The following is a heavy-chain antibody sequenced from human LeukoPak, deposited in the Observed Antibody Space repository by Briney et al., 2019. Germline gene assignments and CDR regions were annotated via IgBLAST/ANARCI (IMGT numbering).Heavy chain of an antibody. D-gene: IGHD3-22*01. CDR3: ATGYYYDSSGLNWFDP. Sequence: ASVKVSCKVSGYTLTELSMHWVRQAPGEGLEWMVGFDPEDGETIYAQKFQGRVTMTEDTSTDTAYMELSSLRSEDTAVYYCATGYYYDSSGLNWFDPWGQGTLVTVSS. CDR2: FDPEDGET. CDR1: GYTLTELS. J-gene: IGHJ5*02. V-gene: IGHV1-24*01.